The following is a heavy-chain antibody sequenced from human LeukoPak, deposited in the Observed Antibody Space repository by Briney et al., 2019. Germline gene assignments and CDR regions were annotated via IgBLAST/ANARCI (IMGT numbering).Heavy chain of an antibody. CDR1: GGSISSYY. Sequence: KPSETLSLTCTVSGGSISSYYWSWIRQPAGKGLEWIGRIYTSGSTNYNPSLKSRVTMSVDTSKNQFSLKLSSVTAADTAVYYCARDPDSSSWPLYYYYYGMDVWGQGTTVTVS. V-gene: IGHV4-4*07. CDR3: ARDPDSSSWPLYYYYYGMDV. D-gene: IGHD6-13*01. CDR2: IYTSGST. J-gene: IGHJ6*02.